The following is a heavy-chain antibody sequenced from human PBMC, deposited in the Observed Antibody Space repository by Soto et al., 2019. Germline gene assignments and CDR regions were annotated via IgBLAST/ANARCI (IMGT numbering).Heavy chain of an antibody. CDR3: ARDDSPRYDYYGSGSYHMGLYPNYGMDV. J-gene: IGHJ6*02. D-gene: IGHD3-10*01. CDR2: IYYSGST. V-gene: IGHV4-30-4*01. Sequence: SETLSLTCTVSGGSISSGDYYWSWIRQPPGKGLEWIGYIYYSGSTYYNPSLKSRVTISVDTSKNQFSLKLSSVTAADTAVYYCARDDSPRYDYYGSGSYHMGLYPNYGMDVWGQGTTVTVS. CDR1: GGSISSGDYY.